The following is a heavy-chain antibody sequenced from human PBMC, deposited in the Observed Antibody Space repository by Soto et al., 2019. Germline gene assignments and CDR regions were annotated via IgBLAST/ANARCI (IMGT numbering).Heavy chain of an antibody. CDR3: TRAPLTDNNL. CDR1: GFIFGNYM. J-gene: IGHJ4*02. CDR2: IRDGGEST. V-gene: IGHV3-23*01. Sequence: PGGSLRLSCAFSGFIFGNYMMTWVRQAPGKGLEWVSTIRDGGESTYYADSVKGRFTISRDNAKNTVYLQMNSLRAEDTALYFCTRAPLTDNNLWGQGTLVTVSS.